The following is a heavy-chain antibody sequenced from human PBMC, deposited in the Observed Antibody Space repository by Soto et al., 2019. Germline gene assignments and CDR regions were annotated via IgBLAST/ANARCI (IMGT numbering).Heavy chain of an antibody. J-gene: IGHJ4*02. CDR3: AGGTNILTGYYNGLFDY. Sequence: PGGSLRLSCAASGFTFSSYAMSWVRQAPGKGLEWVSAISGSGGSTYYADSVKGRFTISRDNSKNTLYLQMNSLRAEDTAVYYCAGGTNILTGYYNGLFDYWGQGTLVTVSS. D-gene: IGHD3-9*01. CDR2: ISGSGGST. V-gene: IGHV3-23*01. CDR1: GFTFSSYA.